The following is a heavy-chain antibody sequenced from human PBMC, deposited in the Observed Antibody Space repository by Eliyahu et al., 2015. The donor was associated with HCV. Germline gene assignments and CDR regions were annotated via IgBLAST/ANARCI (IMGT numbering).Heavy chain of an antibody. CDR1: GGTFSSYA. CDR2: IIPILGIA. D-gene: IGHD3-9*01. J-gene: IGHJ6*02. Sequence: EVKKPGSSVKVSCKASGGTFSSYAISWVRQAPGQGLEWMGRIIPILGIANYAQKFQGRVTITADKSTSTAYMELSSLRSEDTAVYYCARGILRYLRNYYGMDVWGQGTTVTVSS. V-gene: IGHV1-69*04. CDR3: ARGILRYLRNYYGMDV.